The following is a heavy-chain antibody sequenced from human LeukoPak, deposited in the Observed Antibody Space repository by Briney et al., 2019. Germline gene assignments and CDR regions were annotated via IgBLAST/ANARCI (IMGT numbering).Heavy chain of an antibody. CDR3: ARHCGNLDWFDP. D-gene: IGHD1-14*01. Sequence: SETLSLTCAGSGYSISSGYYWGWIRQPPGKGLEWIGSIYHSGSTYYNPSLKSRVTISVDTSKNQFSLKLSSVTAADTAVYYCARHCGNLDWFDPWGQGTLVTVSS. CDR1: GYSISSGYY. V-gene: IGHV4-38-2*01. J-gene: IGHJ5*02. CDR2: IYHSGST.